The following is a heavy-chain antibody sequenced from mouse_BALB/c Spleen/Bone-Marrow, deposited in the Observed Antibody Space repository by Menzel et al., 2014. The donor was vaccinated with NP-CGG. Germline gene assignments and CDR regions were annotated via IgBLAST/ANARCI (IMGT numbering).Heavy chain of an antibody. D-gene: IGHD2-2*01. CDR1: GFSLTSYG. V-gene: IGHV2-2*02. CDR3: ARNRGYDYAMDY. CDR2: IWSGGST. Sequence: VHLVESGPGLVQPSQSLSITCTVSGFSLTSYGVHWVRQSPGKGLEWLGVIWSGGSTDYNAAFISRLSISKDDSKSQVFFKMNSLQAKDTAIYYCARNRGYDYAMDYWGQGTSVTVSS. J-gene: IGHJ4*01.